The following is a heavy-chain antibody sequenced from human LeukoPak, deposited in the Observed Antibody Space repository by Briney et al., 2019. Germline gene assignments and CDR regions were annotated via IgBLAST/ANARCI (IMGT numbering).Heavy chain of an antibody. CDR3: ARDPGYCSSTSCPSPLYGMDV. V-gene: IGHV1-2*02. CDR1: GYTFTGYY. J-gene: IGHJ6*02. Sequence: ASVKVSCKASGYTFTGYYMHWVRQAPGQGLEWMGWINPNSGGTNYAQKFQGRVTMTRDTSISTAYMELSRLRSDDTAVYYCARDPGYCSSTSCPSPLYGMDVWGQGTTVTVSS. D-gene: IGHD2-2*01. CDR2: INPNSGGT.